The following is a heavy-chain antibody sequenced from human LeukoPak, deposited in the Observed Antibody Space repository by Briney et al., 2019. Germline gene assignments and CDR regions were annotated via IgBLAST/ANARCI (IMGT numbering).Heavy chain of an antibody. J-gene: IGHJ4*02. CDR1: GYSFTSYW. D-gene: IGHD6-13*01. CDR2: IYPGDSDT. Sequence: PGESLKISCKGSGYSFTSYWIGWVRQMPGKGLEWMGIIYPGDSDTRYSLSFQGQVTISADKSISTAYLQWSSLKASDTAMYYCARPPFTPAGTNETVDYWGQGTLVTVSS. CDR3: ARPPFTPAGTNETVDY. V-gene: IGHV5-51*01.